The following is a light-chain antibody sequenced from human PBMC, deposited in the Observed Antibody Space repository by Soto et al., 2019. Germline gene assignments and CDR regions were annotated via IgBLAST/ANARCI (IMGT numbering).Light chain of an antibody. J-gene: IGLJ2*01. V-gene: IGLV2-14*01. CDR3: SPYTTSSTHVV. Sequence: QSALTQPASVSGSPGQSITISCTGTSSDVGSYNYVSWYQQYPGKAPKLMIYDVSNRPSGVSYRFSGSKSGNTASLPISGLQAEDEAAYYCSPYTTSSTHVVFGGGTKLTVL. CDR2: DVS. CDR1: SSDVGSYNY.